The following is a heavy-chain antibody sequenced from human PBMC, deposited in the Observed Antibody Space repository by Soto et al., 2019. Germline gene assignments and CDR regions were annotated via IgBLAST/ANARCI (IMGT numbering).Heavy chain of an antibody. D-gene: IGHD6-6*01. CDR2: IYWNGDK. CDR1: GFSLSTVGVG. J-gene: IGHJ5*02. V-gene: IGHV2-5*01. Sequence: QITLKESGPTLVKPTETLTLTCTFSGFSLSTVGVGVGWIRQPPGKALQWLALIYWNGDKYYSPSLTNRLTISKDTSKNQVVLTMTDKDPVDACTFFCAHKGQLVGDWFDPWGQGTLVTVSS. CDR3: AHKGQLVGDWFDP.